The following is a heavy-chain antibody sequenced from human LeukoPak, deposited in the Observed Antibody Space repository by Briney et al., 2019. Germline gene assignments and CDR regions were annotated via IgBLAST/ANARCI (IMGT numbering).Heavy chain of an antibody. CDR3: ARDLVNYDILTGHNWFDP. D-gene: IGHD3-9*01. CDR1: GFTFSSYS. J-gene: IGHJ5*02. V-gene: IGHV3-21*04. CDR2: ISSYSTYI. Sequence: GGSLRLSCAASGFTFSSYSMNWVRQAPGKGPEWVSSISSYSTYIYYADSVKGRFTISRDNAKNSLYLQMNSLRAEDTAVYYCARDLVNYDILTGHNWFDPWGQGTLVTVSS.